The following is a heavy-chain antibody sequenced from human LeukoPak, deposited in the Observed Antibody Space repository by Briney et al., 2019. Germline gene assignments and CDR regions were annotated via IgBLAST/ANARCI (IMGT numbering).Heavy chain of an antibody. Sequence: PGGSLRLSCAASGFSFSSYAMSWVRQAPGKGLEWVSTVSYSGDSTYYADSVKGRFTISRDNSENTLYLQMNTLRVDDTAVYYCATLPSYYYESSPSTNYWGQGTLVTVSS. D-gene: IGHD3-22*01. CDR3: ATLPSYYYESSPSTNY. J-gene: IGHJ4*02. CDR2: VSYSGDST. V-gene: IGHV3-23*01. CDR1: GFSFSSYA.